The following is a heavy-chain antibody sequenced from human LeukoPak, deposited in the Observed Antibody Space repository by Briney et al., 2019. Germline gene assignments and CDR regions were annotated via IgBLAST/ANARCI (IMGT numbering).Heavy chain of an antibody. Sequence: GGSLRLSCAASGFTFSSYSMNWVRQAPGKGLEWVSYISSSSSTIYYADSVKGRFTISRDNAKNSLYLQMNSLRAEDTAVYYCARVTLMTTGFQRRTGKLGDYYYYMDVWGKGTTVTVSS. CDR3: ARVTLMTTGFQRRTGKLGDYYYYMDV. V-gene: IGHV3-48*01. CDR2: ISSSSSTI. J-gene: IGHJ6*03. CDR1: GFTFSSYS. D-gene: IGHD4-17*01.